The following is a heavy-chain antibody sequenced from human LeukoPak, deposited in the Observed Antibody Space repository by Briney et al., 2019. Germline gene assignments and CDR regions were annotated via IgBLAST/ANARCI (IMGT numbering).Heavy chain of an antibody. V-gene: IGHV1-24*01. CDR2: FDPEDGET. CDR3: ATNSPLYDFWSGYYGY. J-gene: IGHJ4*02. D-gene: IGHD3-3*01. Sequence: ASVKVSCKVSGYTLTELSMHWVRQAPGKGVEWMGGFDPEDGETIYAQKFQGRVTMTEDTSTDTAYMELSSLRSEDTAVYYCATNSPLYDFWSGYYGYWGQGTLVTVSS. CDR1: GYTLTELS.